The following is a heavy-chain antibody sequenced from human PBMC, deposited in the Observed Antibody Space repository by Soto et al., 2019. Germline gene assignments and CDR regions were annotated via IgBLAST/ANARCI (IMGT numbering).Heavy chain of an antibody. D-gene: IGHD3-22*01. Sequence: GASVKVSCKASGYIFTNYGISWVRQAPGQGLEWMGWISTYNGNTNYAQKFQGRVTMTTDTSTTTAYMELRSLRSDDTAVYYCVRERKLVVIIPQGDAFDIWGQGTMVTVSS. CDR3: VRERKLVVIIPQGDAFDI. V-gene: IGHV1-18*01. J-gene: IGHJ3*02. CDR2: ISTYNGNT. CDR1: GYIFTNYG.